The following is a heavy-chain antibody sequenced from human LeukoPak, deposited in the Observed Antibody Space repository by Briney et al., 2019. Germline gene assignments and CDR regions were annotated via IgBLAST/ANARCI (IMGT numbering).Heavy chain of an antibody. CDR2: ISNSGSMI. CDR1: GFTFDDYA. CDR3: ARGPISGWSADY. Sequence: GGSLRLSCAASGFTFDDYAMHWVRQAPGKGLEWVSYISNSGSMIYYADSVKGRFTLSRDNAENSLYLQMNSLRDEDTAVYYCARGPISGWSADYWGQGTLVTVSS. J-gene: IGHJ4*02. D-gene: IGHD6-19*01. V-gene: IGHV3-48*02.